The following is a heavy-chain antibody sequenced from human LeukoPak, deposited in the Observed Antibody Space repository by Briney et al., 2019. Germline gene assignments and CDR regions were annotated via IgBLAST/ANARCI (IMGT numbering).Heavy chain of an antibody. Sequence: GGSLRLSCAASGFTFSTYWMSWVRQAPGKGLEWVANIKQDGSDKFYADSMKGRFTISRDNAKNTLYLQMNSLRAEDTAVYYCAKGADYSTYVHFDYWGQGTLVTVSS. CDR2: IKQDGSDK. V-gene: IGHV3-7*03. D-gene: IGHD6-13*01. CDR3: AKGADYSTYVHFDY. J-gene: IGHJ4*02. CDR1: GFTFSTYW.